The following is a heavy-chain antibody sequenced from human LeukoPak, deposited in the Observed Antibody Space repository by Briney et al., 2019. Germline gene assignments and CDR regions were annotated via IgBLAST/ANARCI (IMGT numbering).Heavy chain of an antibody. CDR3: TTFDFYCSGGSCSPDY. CDR2: IRSKAYGGTT. CDR1: GFTFRDYG. J-gene: IGHJ4*02. V-gene: IGHV3-49*04. Sequence: GGSLRLSCTASGFTFRDYGMSWVRQAPGKGLEWVGFIRSKAYGGTTEYAASVKGRFTISRDDSKSIAYLQMNSLKTEDTAVYYCTTFDFYCSGGSCSPDYWGQGTLVTVSS. D-gene: IGHD2-15*01.